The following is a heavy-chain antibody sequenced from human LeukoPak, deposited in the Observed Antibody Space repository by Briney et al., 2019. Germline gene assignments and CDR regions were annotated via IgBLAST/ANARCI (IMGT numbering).Heavy chain of an antibody. CDR1: GYSISSGYY. V-gene: IGHV4-38-2*02. CDR3: ARDPSVVVPAAVDY. CDR2: IYHSGST. D-gene: IGHD2-2*01. J-gene: IGHJ4*02. Sequence: SETLSLTCTVSGYSISSGYYWGWIRQPPGKGLEWIGSIYHSGSTYYNPSLKSRVTISVDTSKNQFSLKLSSVTTADTAVYYCARDPSVVVPAAVDYWGQGTLVTVSS.